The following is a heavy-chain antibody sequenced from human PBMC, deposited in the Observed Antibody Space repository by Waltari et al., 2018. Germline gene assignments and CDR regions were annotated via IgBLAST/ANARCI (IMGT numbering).Heavy chain of an antibody. CDR1: GGSISSSSYY. V-gene: IGHV4-39*01. D-gene: IGHD3-10*01. J-gene: IGHJ5*02. Sequence: QLQLQESGPGLVKPSETLSLTCTVSGGSISSSSYYWGWIRQPPGKGLEWIGSIYYSGSTYYNPSLKSRVTISVDTSKNQFSLKLSSVTAADTAVYYCARRAYGYGSGLNWFDPWGQGTLVTVSS. CDR2: IYYSGST. CDR3: ARRAYGYGSGLNWFDP.